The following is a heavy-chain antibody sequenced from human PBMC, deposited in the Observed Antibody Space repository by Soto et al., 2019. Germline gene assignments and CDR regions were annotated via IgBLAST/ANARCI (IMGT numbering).Heavy chain of an antibody. D-gene: IGHD1-26*01. V-gene: IGHV3-30-3*01. Sequence: QVQLVESGGGVVQPGRSLRLSCAASGFTFSSYAMYWVRQAPGKGLEWVAIISYDGTNKYYADSVKGRFTISRDNSKNTLYLQMNSLRAEDTAVYYCARGGQWELLDRDYYYYALDVWGQGTTVTVSS. J-gene: IGHJ6*02. CDR1: GFTFSSYA. CDR2: ISYDGTNK. CDR3: ARGGQWELLDRDYYYYALDV.